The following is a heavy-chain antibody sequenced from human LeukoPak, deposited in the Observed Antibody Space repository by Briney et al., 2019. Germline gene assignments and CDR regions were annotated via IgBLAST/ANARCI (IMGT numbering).Heavy chain of an antibody. CDR1: GGSISSGGYY. Sequence: SETLSLTCSVSGGSISSGGYYWSWIRQDPGKGLEWIGYISYSGITYYKSSLKSRVTISIDTPKKQFSLEMSSVTAAATAVYYCARAMSGYDAFGIWGQGTPVTVSS. J-gene: IGHJ3*02. V-gene: IGHV4-31*03. CDR3: ARAMSGYDAFGI. CDR2: ISYSGIT. D-gene: IGHD5-12*01.